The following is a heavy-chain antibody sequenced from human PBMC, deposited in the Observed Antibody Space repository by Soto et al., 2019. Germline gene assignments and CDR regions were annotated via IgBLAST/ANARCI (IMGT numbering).Heavy chain of an antibody. J-gene: IGHJ4*02. CDR2: INPGGSIT. D-gene: IGHD2-8*01. CDR3: ARVPTGKYGVWNY. CDR1: GFTFSSYW. V-gene: IGHV3-74*01. Sequence: EEQLVESGGGLFQPGGSLRLSCAASGFTFSSYWMHWVRQAPGKGLVWVSRINPGGSITAYADSVKGRFTISRDNAKNTLYLQMNSLRGDDTAVYYCARVPTGKYGVWNYWGQGTLVTVSS.